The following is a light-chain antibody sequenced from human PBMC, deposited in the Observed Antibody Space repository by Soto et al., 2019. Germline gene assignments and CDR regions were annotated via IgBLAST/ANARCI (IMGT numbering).Light chain of an antibody. V-gene: IGLV1-47*01. CDR1: SSNIGSNY. Sequence: QSVLTQPPSASGSPGQRVTISSSGSSSNIGSNYVYWYQQLPGTAPKLLIYRNNQRPSGVPDRFSGSKSGTSASLTISGLQAEDEADYYCISYTTISTYVFGTGTKVTVL. CDR3: ISYTTISTYV. J-gene: IGLJ1*01. CDR2: RNN.